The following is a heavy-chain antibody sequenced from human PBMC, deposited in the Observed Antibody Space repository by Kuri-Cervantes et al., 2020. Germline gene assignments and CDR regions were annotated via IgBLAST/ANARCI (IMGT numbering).Heavy chain of an antibody. V-gene: IGHV1-2*02. D-gene: IGHD6-13*01. Sequence: ASVKVSCKASGYTFSTYGISWVRQAPGRGLEWMGWINPNSGGTNYAQKFQGRVTMTRDTSISTAYMELSRLRSDDTAVYYCARDLGVTAAGASYYFDYWGQGTLVTVSS. J-gene: IGHJ4*02. CDR2: INPNSGGT. CDR3: ARDLGVTAAGASYYFDY. CDR1: GYTFSTYG.